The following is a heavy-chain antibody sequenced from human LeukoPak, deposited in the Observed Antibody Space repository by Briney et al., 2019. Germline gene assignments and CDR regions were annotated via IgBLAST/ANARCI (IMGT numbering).Heavy chain of an antibody. CDR2: LDSDGNT. CDR1: GFTVITND. V-gene: IGHV3-53*01. J-gene: IGHJ4*02. Sequence: GRSLRLSWAAAGFTVITNDMTWVRQAPGNGLEWVSVLDSDGNTKYAASVQGRFTISSANSKHTLYLEMNSLSPDDTAVYYSASGVEPLADNNLAYWGQGTLVTVSS. CDR3: ASGVEPLADNNLAY. D-gene: IGHD1-14*01.